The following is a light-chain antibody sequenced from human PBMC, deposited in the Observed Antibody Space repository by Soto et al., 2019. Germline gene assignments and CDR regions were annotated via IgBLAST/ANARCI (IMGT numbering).Light chain of an antibody. J-gene: IGKJ2*01. Sequence: EIVMTQSPATLSLSPGERATLSCRASQSVSSNVAWYQQIPGQTPRLLIYGASTRATGIPVRFSGSGSGTEFTLTISSLQSEEFAVYYCHQYDDGPYTVGQGTKVDIK. V-gene: IGKV3-15*01. CDR3: HQYDDGPYT. CDR2: GAS. CDR1: QSVSSN.